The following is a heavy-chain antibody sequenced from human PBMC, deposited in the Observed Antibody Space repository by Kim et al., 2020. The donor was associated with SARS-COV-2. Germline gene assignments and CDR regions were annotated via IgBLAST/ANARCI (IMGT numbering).Heavy chain of an antibody. J-gene: IGHJ4*02. V-gene: IGHV4-34*01. CDR3: PTARRRWHQFGLDY. Sequence: SETLSLTCAVYGGSFSGYYWSWIRQPPGQGLEWIGEINHRGSTNYNPSLKSRLTISVDTSTNQLSLKLSSVTAAATAAYYLPTARRRWHQFGLDYWGQG. CDR1: GGSFSGYY. CDR2: INHRGST. D-gene: IGHD3-16*01.